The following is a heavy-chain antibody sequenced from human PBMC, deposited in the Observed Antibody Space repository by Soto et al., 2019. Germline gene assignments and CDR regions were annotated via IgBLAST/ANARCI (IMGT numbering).Heavy chain of an antibody. CDR2: IYSGGST. Sequence: GGSLRLSCAASGFTVSSNYMSWVRQAPGKGLEWVSVIYSGGSTYYADSVKGRFTISRDNSKNRLYLQMNSLRAEDTAVYYCASGPYCSGGSCSPPPPVGSYWGQGTLVTVSS. CDR3: ASGPYCSGGSCSPPPPVGSY. J-gene: IGHJ4*02. V-gene: IGHV3-66*01. D-gene: IGHD2-15*01. CDR1: GFTVSSNY.